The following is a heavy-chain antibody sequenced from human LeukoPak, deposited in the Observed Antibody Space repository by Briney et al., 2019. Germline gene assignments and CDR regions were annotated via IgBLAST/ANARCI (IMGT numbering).Heavy chain of an antibody. CDR2: INTDGSRT. CDR3: ARETSGYYYKSYFDY. Sequence: GGSLRLSCAASGFTFSNSWMHWVRQAPGKGLVWVSRINTDGSRTNYADSVKGRFTISRDNAKNTLYLQMSSLRAEDTAVYYCARETSGYYYKSYFDYWGQGTLVTVSS. V-gene: IGHV3-74*01. CDR1: GFTFSNSW. D-gene: IGHD3-22*01. J-gene: IGHJ4*02.